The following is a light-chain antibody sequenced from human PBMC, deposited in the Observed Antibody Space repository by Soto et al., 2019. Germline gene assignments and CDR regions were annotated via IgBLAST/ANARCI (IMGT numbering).Light chain of an antibody. Sequence: QSVLTQPPSVSAAPGQKVTISCSGSSSNIGNNYVSWYQQLPGTAPKLLIYDNINRPSGIPDRFSGSKSGTSATLGITGLQTGDEADYYCGTWDSSLSAWVFGGGTKLTVL. CDR2: DNI. CDR3: GTWDSSLSAWV. J-gene: IGLJ3*02. CDR1: SSNIGNNY. V-gene: IGLV1-51*01.